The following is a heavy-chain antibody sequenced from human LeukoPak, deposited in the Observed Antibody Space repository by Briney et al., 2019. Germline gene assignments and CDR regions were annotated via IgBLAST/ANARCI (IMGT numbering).Heavy chain of an antibody. V-gene: IGHV3-74*01. D-gene: IGHD6-13*01. J-gene: IGHJ4*02. Sequence: PGGSLRLSCAASGFTFTSYAMSWVRQAPGKGLVWVSRINSDGSSTSYADSVKGRFTISRDNAKNTLYLQMNSLRAEDTAVYYCARGGGAAAGHYWGQGTLVTVSS. CDR2: INSDGSST. CDR1: GFTFTSYA. CDR3: ARGGGAAAGHY.